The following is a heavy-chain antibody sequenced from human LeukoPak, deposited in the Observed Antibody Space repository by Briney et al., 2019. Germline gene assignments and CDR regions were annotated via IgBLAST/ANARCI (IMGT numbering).Heavy chain of an antibody. CDR3: ARGNSYYDSSGYFPWESFQH. CDR2: IFYSGST. J-gene: IGHJ1*01. D-gene: IGHD3-22*01. CDR1: GGSISTYY. Sequence: KPSETLSLTCTVSGGSISTYYWSWIRQPPGKGLEWIWYIFYSGSTNYNPSLKSRVTISVDTSKNQFSLKLSSVTAADTALYYCARGNSYYDSSGYFPWESFQHWGQGTLVTVSS. V-gene: IGHV4-59*01.